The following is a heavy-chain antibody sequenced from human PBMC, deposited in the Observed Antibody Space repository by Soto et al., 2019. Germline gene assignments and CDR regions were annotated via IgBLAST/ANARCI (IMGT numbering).Heavy chain of an antibody. D-gene: IGHD4-17*01. V-gene: IGHV3-23*01. Sequence: GGSLRLSCAASGFTFTSCVMGWVRQAPGKGLEWVAAISGGSITIYYADSVKGRSTISRDNSKNTLYLQMNSLRAEDTAVYYCARATYYGDYFDYWGQGTLVTVSS. J-gene: IGHJ4*02. CDR2: ISGGSITI. CDR3: ARATYYGDYFDY. CDR1: GFTFTSCV.